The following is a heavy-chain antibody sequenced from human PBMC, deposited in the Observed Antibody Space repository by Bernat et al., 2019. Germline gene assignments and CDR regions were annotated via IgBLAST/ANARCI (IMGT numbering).Heavy chain of an antibody. Sequence: QVTLKESGPVLVKPTETLTLTCTVSGFSLSNARMGVSWIRQPPGKALEWLAHIFSNDEKSYSTSLKSRLTISKDTSKSQVVLTMTNMDPVDTATYYCERILINSVSTSRRWSPQPPARASYSYDMDVWGQGTTVTVSS. CDR3: ERILINSVSTSRRWSPQPPARASYSYDMDV. D-gene: IGHD6-13*01. CDR1: GFSLSNARMG. V-gene: IGHV2-26*01. J-gene: IGHJ6*02. CDR2: IFSNDEK.